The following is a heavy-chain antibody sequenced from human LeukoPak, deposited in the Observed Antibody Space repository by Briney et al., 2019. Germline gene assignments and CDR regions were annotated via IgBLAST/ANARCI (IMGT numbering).Heavy chain of an antibody. V-gene: IGHV4-4*09. CDR3: ARLRVSGSYLYYFDY. CDR1: NGSISSYH. D-gene: IGHD1-26*01. Sequence: SETLSLTRTVSNGSISSYHWSWVRQPPGKGLEWIGYILTSGTTNYNPSLKSRLTISVDTSKNQFTLKLSPVTAADTAVYYCARLRVSGSYLYYFDYWGQGTLVTVSS. CDR2: ILTSGTT. J-gene: IGHJ4*02.